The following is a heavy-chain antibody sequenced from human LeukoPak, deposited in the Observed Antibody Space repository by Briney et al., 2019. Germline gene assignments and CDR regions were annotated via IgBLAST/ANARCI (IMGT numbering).Heavy chain of an antibody. CDR2: ISGSGTVT. CDR1: GFTFSNYA. Sequence: GGSLRLSCAASGFTFSNYAMSWVRQAPGRGLEWVSSISGSGTVTYYADSVRGRFTIARDSSKNTLYLQMNSLRAEDTAVYFCARDLTQLALFDYWGQGTLVTVSS. CDR3: ARDLTQLALFDY. D-gene: IGHD6-13*01. J-gene: IGHJ4*02. V-gene: IGHV3-23*01.